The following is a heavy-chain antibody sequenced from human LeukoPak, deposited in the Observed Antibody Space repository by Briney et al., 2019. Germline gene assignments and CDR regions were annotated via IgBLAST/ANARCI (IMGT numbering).Heavy chain of an antibody. CDR1: GFTFSSYS. CDR3: ARDVTMVRGEDY. J-gene: IGHJ4*02. D-gene: IGHD3-10*01. Sequence: PGGSLRLSCEVSGFTFSSYSMNWVRQAPGKGLEWVSSISSSSSYIYYADSVKGRFTISRDNAKNSLYLQMNSLRAEDTAVYYCARDVTMVRGEDYWGQGTLVTVSS. V-gene: IGHV3-21*01. CDR2: ISSSSSYI.